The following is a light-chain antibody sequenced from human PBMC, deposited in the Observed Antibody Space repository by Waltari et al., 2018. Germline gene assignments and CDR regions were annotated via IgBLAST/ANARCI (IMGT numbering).Light chain of an antibody. Sequence: WYQQRPGQPPRLLVYDASTRATGIPARFSGSGSGTDFTLTISSLEPEDFAVYFCHHCANWPRLTFGPGTKVDLK. CDR2: DAS. CDR3: HHCANWPRLT. V-gene: IGKV3-11*01. J-gene: IGKJ3*01.